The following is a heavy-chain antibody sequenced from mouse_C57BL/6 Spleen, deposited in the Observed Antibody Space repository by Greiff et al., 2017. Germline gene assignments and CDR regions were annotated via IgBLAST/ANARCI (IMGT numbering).Heavy chain of an antibody. V-gene: IGHV5-17*01. CDR3: ARITTVVESFDY. D-gene: IGHD1-1*01. CDR1: GFTFSDYG. J-gene: IGHJ2*01. CDR2: LSSGSSTI. Sequence: EVMLVESGGGLVKPGGSLTLSCAASGFTFSDYGMHWVRQAPEKGLEWVAYLSSGSSTIYYADTVKGRFTISGDNAKNTLFLRMTSLRSEDTAMYYCARITTVVESFDYWGQGTTLTVSS.